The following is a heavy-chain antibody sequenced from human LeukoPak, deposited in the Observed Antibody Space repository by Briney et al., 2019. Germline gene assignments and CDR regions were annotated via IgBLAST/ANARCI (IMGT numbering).Heavy chain of an antibody. J-gene: IGHJ4*02. CDR1: GFLFNTNW. CDR2: IKQDGSEK. V-gene: IGHV3-7*03. D-gene: IGHD1-7*01. Sequence: GGSLRLSCAGSGFLFNTNWMTWVRQAPGKGLEWVATIKQDGSEKYYVDSVKGRFTISRDNAKNSLYLQMNNLRAEDTAVYYCAYGELLLFAYWGQGTLVTVSS. CDR3: AYGELLLFAY.